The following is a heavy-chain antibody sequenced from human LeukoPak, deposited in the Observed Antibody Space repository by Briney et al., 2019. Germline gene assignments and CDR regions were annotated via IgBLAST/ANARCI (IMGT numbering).Heavy chain of an antibody. Sequence: GSLRLSCAASGLTFSISVMNWVRQAPGKGLEWVSGISSSGDRTYYADSVKGRFTISRDNHKNTVLLQMNSLRAEDTAIYYCAKEGGYAGSWFWGQGTLVTVSS. J-gene: IGHJ4*02. D-gene: IGHD6-13*01. V-gene: IGHV3-23*01. CDR3: AKEGGYAGSWF. CDR1: GLTFSISV. CDR2: ISSSGDRT.